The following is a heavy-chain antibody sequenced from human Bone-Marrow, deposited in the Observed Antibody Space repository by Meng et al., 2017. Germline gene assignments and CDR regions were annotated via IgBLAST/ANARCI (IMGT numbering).Heavy chain of an antibody. CDR3: AKDSSGGSFFDC. J-gene: IGHJ5*01. V-gene: IGHV3-30*01. D-gene: IGHD1-26*01. CDR2: ISYDGSNK. Sequence: GGSLRLSCAAFGFTFSSYAMHWVRQAPGKGLEWVAVISYDGSNKYYADSVKGRFTISRDNSKNTLYLQMNSLRAEDTAVYYCAKDSSGGSFFDCWGQGTLVTVSS. CDR1: GFTFSSYA.